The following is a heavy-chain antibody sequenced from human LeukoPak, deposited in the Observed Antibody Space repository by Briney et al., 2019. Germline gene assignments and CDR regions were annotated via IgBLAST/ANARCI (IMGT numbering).Heavy chain of an antibody. J-gene: IGHJ5*02. CDR3: AKDFRNYYYDSSGDFNWFDP. Sequence: GGTLRLSCAASGFTFSNHGMNWVRQAPGKGLEWVSGISPSGDITYYADSVKGRFTISRDNSKNTLYLQMNSLRAEDTAVYYCAKDFRNYYYDSSGDFNWFDPWGQGTLVTVSS. D-gene: IGHD3-22*01. CDR2: ISPSGDIT. V-gene: IGHV3-23*01. CDR1: GFTFSNHG.